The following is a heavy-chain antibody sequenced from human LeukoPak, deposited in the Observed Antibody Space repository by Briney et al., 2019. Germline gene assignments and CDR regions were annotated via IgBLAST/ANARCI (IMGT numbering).Heavy chain of an antibody. D-gene: IGHD6-6*01. Sequence: SQTLSLTCTVSGGSISSGGYYWSWIRQPPGKGLEWIGEINHSGSTNYNPSLKSRVTISVDTSKNQFSLKLSSVTAADTAVYYCARDSSSSGPDYWGQGTLVTVSS. J-gene: IGHJ4*02. CDR3: ARDSSSSGPDY. CDR1: GGSISSGGYY. CDR2: INHSGST. V-gene: IGHV4-30-2*01.